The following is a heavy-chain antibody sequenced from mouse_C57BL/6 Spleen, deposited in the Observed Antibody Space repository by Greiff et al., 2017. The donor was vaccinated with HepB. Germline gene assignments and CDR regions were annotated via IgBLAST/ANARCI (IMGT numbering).Heavy chain of an antibody. D-gene: IGHD2-4*01. CDR2: ISSGSSTI. CDR3: ARDYDGWYFDV. V-gene: IGHV5-17*01. J-gene: IGHJ1*03. CDR1: GFTFSDYG. Sequence: EVKLQESGGGLVKPGGSLKLSCAASGFTFSDYGMHWVRQAPEKGLEWVAYISSGSSTIYYADTEKGRFTISRDNAKNTLFLQMTSLRSEDTAMYYCARDYDGWYFDVWGTGTTVTVSS.